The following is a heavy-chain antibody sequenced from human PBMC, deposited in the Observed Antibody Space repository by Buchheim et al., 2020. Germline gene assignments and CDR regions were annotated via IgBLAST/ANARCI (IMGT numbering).Heavy chain of an antibody. V-gene: IGHV3-23*01. CDR2: TSGSGGRT. CDR1: GFTFSGYA. D-gene: IGHD3-3*01. J-gene: IGHJ4*02. Sequence: EVQLLESGGGLVQPGGSLRLSCAASGFTFSGYAMSWVRQAPGKGLEWVSATSGSGGRTYYADSVNGRFTISRDNSKNTLYLQMNNLRAEDTAVYYCAKDSVDFWSGYPYYFDYWGQGAL. CDR3: AKDSVDFWSGYPYYFDY.